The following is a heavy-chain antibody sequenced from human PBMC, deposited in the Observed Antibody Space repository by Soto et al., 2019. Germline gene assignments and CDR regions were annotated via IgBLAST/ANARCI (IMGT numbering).Heavy chain of an antibody. J-gene: IGHJ5*02. Sequence: PSETLSLTCTVSGGSISSSSYYWGWIRQPPGKGLEWIGSIYYSGNTYYNPSLKSRVTISVDTAKNQFSLKLSSVTAADTAVYYCARHPSDFWFDPWGQGTLVTVPQ. CDR1: GGSISSSSYY. CDR2: IYYSGNT. V-gene: IGHV4-39*01. D-gene: IGHD2-21*02. CDR3: ARHPSDFWFDP.